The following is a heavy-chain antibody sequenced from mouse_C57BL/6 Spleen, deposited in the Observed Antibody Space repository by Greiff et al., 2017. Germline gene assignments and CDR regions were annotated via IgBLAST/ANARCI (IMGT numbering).Heavy chain of an antibody. CDR1: GFNIKDDY. J-gene: IGHJ4*01. D-gene: IGHD1-1*01. V-gene: IGHV14-4*01. Sequence: VQLQQSGAELVRPGASVKLSCTASGFNIKDDYMHWVKQRPEQGLEWIGWIDPENGDTEYASKFQGKATITADTSSNTAYLQLSSLTSEDTAVYYCTTPGGSSYDYAMDYWGQGTSVTVSS. CDR3: TTPGGSSYDYAMDY. CDR2: IDPENGDT.